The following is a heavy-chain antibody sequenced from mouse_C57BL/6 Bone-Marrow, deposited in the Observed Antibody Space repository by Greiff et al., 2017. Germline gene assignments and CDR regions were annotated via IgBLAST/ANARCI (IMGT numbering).Heavy chain of an antibody. CDR1: GFTFSSYT. D-gene: IGHD4-1*01. J-gene: IGHJ4*01. CDR3: ATNWDVYYAMDY. V-gene: IGHV5-9*01. CDR2: ISGGGGNT. Sequence: EVQLVESGGGLVKPGGSLKLSCAASGFTFSSYTMSWVRQTPEKRLEWVATISGGGGNTYYPDSVKGRFTISRDNAKNTLYLQMSSLRSEDTALYYCATNWDVYYAMDYWGQGTSVTVSS.